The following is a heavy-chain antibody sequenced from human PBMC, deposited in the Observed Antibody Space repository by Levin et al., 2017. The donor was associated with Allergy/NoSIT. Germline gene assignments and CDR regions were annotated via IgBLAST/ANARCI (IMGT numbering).Heavy chain of an antibody. J-gene: IGHJ3*02. Sequence: GESLKISCVASGVAFSSYSMNWVRQAPGKGLEWISYISSSSSSIDYADSVKGRFTISRDNAKNSLFLQMNSLRDEDTAVYFCAGMKRNILQAVRIWGQVTMVTVSS. V-gene: IGHV3-48*02. CDR3: AGMKRNILQAVRI. D-gene: IGHD3-10*02. CDR2: ISSSSSSI. CDR1: GVAFSSYS.